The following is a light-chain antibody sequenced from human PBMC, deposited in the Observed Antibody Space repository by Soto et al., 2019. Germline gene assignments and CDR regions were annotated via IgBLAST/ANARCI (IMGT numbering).Light chain of an antibody. Sequence: EIVLTQSPGTLSLSPGERATLSCRASQSVSSDYLAWYQQKPGQTPKVLIYRASSRATGIPDRFSGSGSGTDFTLTISRLEPEDFAVYYCQHRSSWPRTFGRGTKVEV. J-gene: IGKJ1*01. CDR1: QSVSSDY. CDR2: RAS. CDR3: QHRSSWPRT. V-gene: IGKV3D-20*02.